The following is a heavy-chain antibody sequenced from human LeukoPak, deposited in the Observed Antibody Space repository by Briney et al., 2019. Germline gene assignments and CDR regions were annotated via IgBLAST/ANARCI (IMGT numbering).Heavy chain of an antibody. D-gene: IGHD4/OR15-4a*01. Sequence: GGSLRLSCAASGFTFSSYAMHWVRQAPGKGLEWVAVISYDGSNKYYADSVKGRFTISRDNSKNTLYLQMNSLRAEDTAVYYCARDSIRVTLGYYFDYWGQGTLVTVSS. CDR3: ARDSIRVTLGYYFDY. CDR1: GFTFSSYA. V-gene: IGHV3-30-3*01. J-gene: IGHJ4*02. CDR2: ISYDGSNK.